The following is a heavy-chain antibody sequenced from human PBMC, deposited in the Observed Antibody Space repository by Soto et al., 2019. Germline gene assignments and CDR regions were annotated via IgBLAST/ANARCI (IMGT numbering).Heavy chain of an antibody. CDR2: ISSSSSTI. J-gene: IGHJ3*02. CDR1: GFNFSSYS. V-gene: IGHV3-48*01. Sequence: EVQLVESGGGLVQPGGSLRLSCAASGFNFSSYSMNWVRQAPGKGLEWVSYISSSSSTIYYADSVKGRFTISRDNAKNSLYLQMNSLRAKDTAVYYCASGGCSSTSCFAFDIWGQGTMVTVSS. CDR3: ASGGCSSTSCFAFDI. D-gene: IGHD2-2*01.